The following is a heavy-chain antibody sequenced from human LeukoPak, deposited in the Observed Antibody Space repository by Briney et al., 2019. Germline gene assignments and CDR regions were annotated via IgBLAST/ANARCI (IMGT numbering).Heavy chain of an antibody. D-gene: IGHD2-8*01. CDR3: ARVNLLGYCTSGVCPGGGVPFDY. Sequence: SETLSLTCAVYGGSFSGYYWSWLRQPPGKGPEWIGEINYSGSTNYNPSLKSRVTISLDASKNQFSLKLTSVTAADTAVYYCARVNLLGYCTSGVCPGGGVPFDYWGQGILVTVSS. CDR2: INYSGST. V-gene: IGHV4-34*01. J-gene: IGHJ4*02. CDR1: GGSFSGYY.